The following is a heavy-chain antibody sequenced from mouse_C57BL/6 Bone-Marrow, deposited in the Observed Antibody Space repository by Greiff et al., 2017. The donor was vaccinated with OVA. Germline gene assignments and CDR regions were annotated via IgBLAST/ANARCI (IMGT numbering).Heavy chain of an antibody. CDR3: ARENDGYHWFAY. CDR2: ISDGGSYT. CDR1: GFTFSSYA. V-gene: IGHV5-4*01. J-gene: IGHJ3*01. D-gene: IGHD2-3*01. Sequence: EVHLVESGGGLVKPGGSLKLSCAASGFTFSSYAMSWVRQTPEKRLEWVATISDGGSYTYYPDNVKGRFTISRDNAKNNLYLQMSHLKSEDTAMYYCARENDGYHWFAYWGQGTLVTVSA.